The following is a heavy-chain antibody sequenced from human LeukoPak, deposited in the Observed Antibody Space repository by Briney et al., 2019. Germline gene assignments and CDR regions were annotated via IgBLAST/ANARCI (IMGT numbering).Heavy chain of an antibody. CDR2: INPNSGGT. CDR1: GYSFSDYY. Sequence: ASVKVSCKASGYSFSDYYIHWVRQAPGQGLEWMAWINPNSGGTKYAQKFQVRVNLTRDTAISTAYMELTRLRSDDTAVYYCARGGVRTAASNFAYWGQGTLVTVSS. D-gene: IGHD6-13*01. J-gene: IGHJ4*02. CDR3: ARGGVRTAASNFAY. V-gene: IGHV1-2*02.